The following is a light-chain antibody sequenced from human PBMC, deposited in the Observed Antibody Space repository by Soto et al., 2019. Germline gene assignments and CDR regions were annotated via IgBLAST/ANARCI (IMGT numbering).Light chain of an antibody. CDR1: QSVYKNF. CDR3: QQYGSSPPT. CDR2: GAS. V-gene: IGKV3-20*01. J-gene: IGKJ4*01. Sequence: EIVLTQSPGTLSLSPGERATLSCRASQSVYKNFLAWYQQKPGQAPRLLINGASNRATGIPDRFSGSGSGTDFSLTIDRLEPEDFAVYCQQYGSSPPTFGGGTKVAIK.